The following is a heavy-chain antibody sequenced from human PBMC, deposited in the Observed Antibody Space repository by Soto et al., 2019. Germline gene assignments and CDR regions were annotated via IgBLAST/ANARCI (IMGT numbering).Heavy chain of an antibody. V-gene: IGHV4-30-4*01. Sequence: PSETLSLTCTVSGGSISSGDYYWSWIRQPPGKGLEWIGYIYYSGSTYYNPSLKSRVTISVDTSKNQFSLKLSSVTAADTAVYYCATELNYYGSVSQRAFDIRGQGTRVTVSS. D-gene: IGHD3-10*01. J-gene: IGHJ3*02. CDR2: IYYSGST. CDR1: GGSISSGDYY. CDR3: ATELNYYGSVSQRAFDI.